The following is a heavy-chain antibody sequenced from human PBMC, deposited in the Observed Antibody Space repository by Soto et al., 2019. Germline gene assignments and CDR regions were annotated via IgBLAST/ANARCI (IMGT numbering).Heavy chain of an antibody. V-gene: IGHV4-34*01. CDR3: ARAPKVSGSSQTRPDF. J-gene: IGHJ4*02. Sequence: QVQLHQWGAGLLKPSETLSLACSIYSGSFSGYYWSWIRQPPGKGLEWIGEISQSGNTNYSPSLKRRFSISIATSKQQFSLTLASVSAADTAVYYCARAPKVSGSSQTRPDFWGQGTLVTASS. CDR2: ISQSGNT. CDR1: SGSFSGYY. D-gene: IGHD6-6*01.